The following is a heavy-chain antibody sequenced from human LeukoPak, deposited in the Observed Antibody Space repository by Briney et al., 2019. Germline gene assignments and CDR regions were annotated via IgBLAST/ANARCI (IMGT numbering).Heavy chain of an antibody. V-gene: IGHV4-34*01. Sequence: SETLSLTCAVYGGSFSGYYWSWIRQPPGKGLEWIGEINHSGSTNYNPSLKSRVTISVDTSKNQFSLKLSSVTAADTAVYYCARVVITIFGVVIISRFDYWGQGTLVTVSS. CDR1: GGSFSGYY. CDR3: ARVVITIFGVVIISRFDY. CDR2: INHSGST. J-gene: IGHJ4*02. D-gene: IGHD3-3*01.